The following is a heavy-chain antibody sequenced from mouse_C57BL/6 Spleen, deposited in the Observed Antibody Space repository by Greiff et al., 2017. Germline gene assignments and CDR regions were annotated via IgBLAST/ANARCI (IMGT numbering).Heavy chain of an antibody. J-gene: IGHJ4*01. V-gene: IGHV1-81*01. Sequence: VKLQQSGAELARPGASVKLSCKASGYTFTSYGISWVKQRTGQGLEWIGEIYPRSGNTYYNEKFKGKATLTADKSSSTAYMELRSLTSEDSAVYFCAREGDGVYYYAMDYWGQGTSVTVSS. CDR2: IYPRSGNT. CDR3: AREGDGVYYYAMDY. CDR1: GYTFTSYG. D-gene: IGHD3-3*01.